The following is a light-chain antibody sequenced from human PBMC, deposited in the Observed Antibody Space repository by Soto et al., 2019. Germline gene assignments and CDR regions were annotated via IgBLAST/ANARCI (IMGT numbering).Light chain of an antibody. Sequence: EIVLTQSPGTLSLSPVERATLSCMASQSVSIHLAWYQQKPGQAPRLLIYDTSTRATGIPDRFSGSGSGTDFTLTISRLEPEDFAVYYCQQRSNWPGITFGQGTRLEIK. CDR2: DTS. J-gene: IGKJ5*01. CDR1: QSVSIH. V-gene: IGKV3D-20*02. CDR3: QQRSNWPGIT.